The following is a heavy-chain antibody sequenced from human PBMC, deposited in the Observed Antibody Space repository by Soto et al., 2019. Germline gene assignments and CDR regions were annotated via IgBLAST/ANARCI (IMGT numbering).Heavy chain of an antibody. J-gene: IGHJ4*02. CDR2: ISYSGNT. D-gene: IGHD2-8*01. Sequence: KPSETLSLTCTVSGGSISGSYWTWIRQPPGKGLEWIGYISYSGNTNYSPSLKSRVTISVDTSKRLLSLKLTSVTTADAAVYFCARAPMVISRSYFDNWGQGTPVTVSS. CDR3: ARAPMVISRSYFDN. V-gene: IGHV4-59*12. CDR1: GGSISGSY.